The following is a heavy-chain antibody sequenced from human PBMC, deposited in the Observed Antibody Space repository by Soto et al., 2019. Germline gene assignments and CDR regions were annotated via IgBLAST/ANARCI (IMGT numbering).Heavy chain of an antibody. J-gene: IGHJ5*02. CDR2: INHSGST. D-gene: IGHD5-12*01. CDR3: ARGEGRLVGTWFDP. CDR1: GGSFSRYY. V-gene: IGHV4-34*01. Sequence: SETLSLTCDVYGGSFSRYYWNWIRQPPGKGLEWLGEINHSGSTNYNPSLESRVTISLDTSKTQFSLKLTSVTAADTAVYYCARGEGRLVGTWFDPWGQGTLVTVSS.